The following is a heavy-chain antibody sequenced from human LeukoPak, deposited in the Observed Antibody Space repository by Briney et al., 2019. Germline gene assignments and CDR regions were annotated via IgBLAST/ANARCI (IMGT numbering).Heavy chain of an antibody. CDR1: GFTFSSYS. Sequence: PGGSLRLSCAASGFTFSSYSMNWVRQAPGKGLEWVSSISSSSNYIYYADSVKGRFTISRDNAKTSLYLQMNSLRAEDTAVYYCARDLGYYDTSGPWGQGTLVTVSS. D-gene: IGHD3-22*01. V-gene: IGHV3-21*01. CDR3: ARDLGYYDTSGP. CDR2: ISSSSNYI. J-gene: IGHJ5*02.